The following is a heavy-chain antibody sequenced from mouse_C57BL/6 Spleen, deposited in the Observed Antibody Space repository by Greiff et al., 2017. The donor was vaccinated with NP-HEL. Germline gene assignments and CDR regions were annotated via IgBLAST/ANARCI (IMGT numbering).Heavy chain of an antibody. Sequence: DVHLVESGGGLVKPGGSLKLSCAASGFTFSSYAMSWVRQTPEKRLEWVATISDGGSYTYYPDNVKGRFTISRDNAKNNLYLQMSQLKSEDTAMYYCARDPLYGNYPAWFAYWGQGTLVTVSA. CDR2: ISDGGSYT. CDR3: ARDPLYGNYPAWFAY. CDR1: GFTFSSYA. V-gene: IGHV5-4*01. J-gene: IGHJ3*01. D-gene: IGHD2-1*01.